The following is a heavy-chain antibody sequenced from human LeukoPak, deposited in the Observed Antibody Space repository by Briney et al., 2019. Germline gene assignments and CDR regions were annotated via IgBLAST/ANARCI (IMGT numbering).Heavy chain of an antibody. CDR1: GFTFSSYG. CDR3: AKGEYYFDY. CDR2: ISYDGSNK. D-gene: IGHD3-10*01. Sequence: HPGGSLRLSCAASGFTFSSYGMHWVRQAPGKGLEWVAVISYDGSNKYYADSVKGRFTISRDNSKNTLYLQMNSLRAEDTAVYYCAKGEYYFDYWGQGTLVTVSS. V-gene: IGHV3-30*18. J-gene: IGHJ4*02.